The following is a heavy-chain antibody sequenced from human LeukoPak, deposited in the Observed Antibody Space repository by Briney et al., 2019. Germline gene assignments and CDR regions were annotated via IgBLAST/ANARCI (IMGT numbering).Heavy chain of an antibody. Sequence: ASVKVSCKASGYTFTIYGTSWARQAPGQGLEWMGWISAYNGNTNYAQKLQGRATMTTDTSTSTAYMKLRSLSSGHPAVHYFARVDILTGYYFFYSWGQGTLVTVSS. D-gene: IGHD3-9*01. CDR3: ARVDILTGYYFFYS. V-gene: IGHV1-18*01. J-gene: IGHJ4*02. CDR2: ISAYNGNT. CDR1: GYTFTIYG.